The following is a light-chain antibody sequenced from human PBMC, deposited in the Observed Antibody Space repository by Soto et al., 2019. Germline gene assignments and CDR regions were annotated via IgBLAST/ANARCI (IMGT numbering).Light chain of an antibody. J-gene: IGKJ5*01. CDR1: QSISSY. V-gene: IGKV1-39*01. CDR2: APS. Sequence: DIQMTQSPSSLSASVGDRVTITCRASQSISSYLNWYQQKPGKAPKLLMYAPSSLQSGVPSRFSGSGSGTDFILTISSLQPEDFATYYCQQSYSTPITFGQGTRLEIK. CDR3: QQSYSTPIT.